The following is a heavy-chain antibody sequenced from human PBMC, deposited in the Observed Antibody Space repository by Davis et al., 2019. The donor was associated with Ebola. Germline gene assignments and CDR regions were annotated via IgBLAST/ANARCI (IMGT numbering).Heavy chain of an antibody. CDR3: TPSDYGDYGSINSYGLDV. CDR1: GFTFSNAW. J-gene: IGHJ6*02. Sequence: GGSLRLSCAASGFTFSNAWLNWVRQAPGKGLEWVGLITSKANGGTTEYAASLKGRFIISRDDSKSIAYLQMNSLKTEDTAVYYCTPSDYGDYGSINSYGLDVWGQGTTVTVSS. D-gene: IGHD4-17*01. V-gene: IGHV3-49*04. CDR2: ITSKANGGTT.